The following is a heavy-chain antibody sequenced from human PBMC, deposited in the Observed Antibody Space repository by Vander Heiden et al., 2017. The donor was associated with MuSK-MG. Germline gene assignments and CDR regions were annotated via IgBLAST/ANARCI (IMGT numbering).Heavy chain of an antibody. Sequence: QLQLQESGPGLVKPSETLSLTCTVSGGSISSSSYYWGWIRQPPGKGLEWIGSIYYSGSTYYNPSLKSRVTISVDTSKNQFSLKLSSVTAADTAVYYCARWAIAVAGAPHYWYFDLWGRGTLVTVSS. CDR2: IYYSGST. D-gene: IGHD6-19*01. CDR1: GGSISSSSYY. V-gene: IGHV4-39*01. J-gene: IGHJ2*01. CDR3: ARWAIAVAGAPHYWYFDL.